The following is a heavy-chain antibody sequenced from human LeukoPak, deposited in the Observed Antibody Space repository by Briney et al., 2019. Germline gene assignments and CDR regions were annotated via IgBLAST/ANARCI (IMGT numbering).Heavy chain of an antibody. J-gene: IGHJ4*02. V-gene: IGHV3-15*07. CDR3: TTDPGSYDIFTRYFKGGYFDH. CDR1: GFTFSNTW. CDR2: IKTKIDGGAT. D-gene: IGHD3-9*01. Sequence: GGSLRLSCAASGFTFSNTWMNWVRQAPGKGLEWVGRIKTKIDGGATDYAAPVKGRFSISRDDSKNTLYLQTSSLKTEDTAVYYCTTDPGSYDIFTRYFKGGYFDHWGQGTLVTVSS.